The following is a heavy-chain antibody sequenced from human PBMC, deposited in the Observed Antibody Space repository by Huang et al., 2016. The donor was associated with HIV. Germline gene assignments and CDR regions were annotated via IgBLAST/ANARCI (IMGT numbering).Heavy chain of an antibody. J-gene: IGHJ4*02. CDR1: GGSISSSFYY. D-gene: IGHD3-3*01. CDR2: MYDSGST. V-gene: IGHV4-39*01. Sequence: QVQLQESGRGLVKPSETLSPTCPVSGGSISSSFYYWGWIRLSPGRGLEWIGSMYDSGSTYYNPALKRRVTISADTSNSQFSLKLTSVTAADSAVYYCVRHRPNYDFWSGYYPYFDDWGQGTLVTVSS. CDR3: VRHRPNYDFWSGYYPYFDD.